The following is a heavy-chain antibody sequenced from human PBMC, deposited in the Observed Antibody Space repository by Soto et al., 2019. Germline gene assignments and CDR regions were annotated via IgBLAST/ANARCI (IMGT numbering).Heavy chain of an antibody. CDR2: ISYDGSKK. CDR3: VRGTTVVWNYFDY. D-gene: IGHD4-17*01. Sequence: PGGSLRLSCAASGFTFSSYAMHWVRQAPGRGLEWVAVISYDGSKKYYADSVKGRFTISRDNSKNTLFLQMNSLRAEDTAVYYCVRGTTVVWNYFDYWGQGTLVTVSS. CDR1: GFTFSSYA. J-gene: IGHJ4*02. V-gene: IGHV3-30-3*01.